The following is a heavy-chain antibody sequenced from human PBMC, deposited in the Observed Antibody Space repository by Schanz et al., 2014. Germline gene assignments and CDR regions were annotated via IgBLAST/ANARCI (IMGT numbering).Heavy chain of an antibody. J-gene: IGHJ6*03. Sequence: QVQLQESGPGQARPSETLSLTCTVSGSDIRGFHWSWIRQSPGKGPEWIGYITYSGGTNHNASLKSRVTISVDTAKNQFSLKVTSVTAADTAIYSCARVHSTSLERGSHYYMDVWGKGTTVTVSS. CDR2: ITYSGGT. CDR1: GSDIRGFH. V-gene: IGHV4-59*01. CDR3: ARVHSTSLERGSHYYMDV. D-gene: IGHD2-2*01.